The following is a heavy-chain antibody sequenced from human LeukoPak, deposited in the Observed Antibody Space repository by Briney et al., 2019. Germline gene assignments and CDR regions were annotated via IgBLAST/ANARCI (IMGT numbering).Heavy chain of an antibody. J-gene: IGHJ3*02. CDR2: ISGSGGST. CDR3: AKDPRLVWDSHDAFDI. Sequence: PGGSLRLSCAASGFTFSSYAMSWVRQAPGKGLEWVSAISGSGGSTYYADSVKGRFTISRDNSKNTLYLQMNSLRAEDTAVYYCAKDPRLVWDSHDAFDIWGQGTMVTVSS. D-gene: IGHD1-26*01. CDR1: GFTFSSYA. V-gene: IGHV3-23*01.